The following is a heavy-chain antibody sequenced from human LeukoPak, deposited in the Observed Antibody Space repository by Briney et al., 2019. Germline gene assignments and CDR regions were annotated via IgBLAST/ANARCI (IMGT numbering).Heavy chain of an antibody. J-gene: IGHJ4*02. D-gene: IGHD6-19*01. CDR2: ISWNSGSI. CDR3: AKAGTIAVAGSGFDY. V-gene: IGHV3-9*01. CDR1: GFTFDDYA. Sequence: PGRSLRLSCAASGFTFDDYAMHWVRQAPGNGLEWVSGISWNSGSIGYADSVKGRFTISRDNAKNSLYLQMNSLRAEDTALYYCAKAGTIAVAGSGFDYWGQGTLVTVSS.